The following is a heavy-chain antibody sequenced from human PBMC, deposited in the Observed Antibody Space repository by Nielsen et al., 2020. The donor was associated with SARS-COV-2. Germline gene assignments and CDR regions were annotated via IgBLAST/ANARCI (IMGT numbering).Heavy chain of an antibody. D-gene: IGHD6-19*01. CDR2: IYSGGSST. J-gene: IGHJ4*02. CDR1: GFTFSSYA. Sequence: GESLKISCAASGFTFSSYAMSWVRQAPGKGLEWVSVIYSGGSSTYYADSVKGRFTISRDNSKNTLYLQMNSLRAEDTAVYYCARDKSSGWFAFDYWGQGTLVTVSS. CDR3: ARDKSSGWFAFDY. V-gene: IGHV3-23*03.